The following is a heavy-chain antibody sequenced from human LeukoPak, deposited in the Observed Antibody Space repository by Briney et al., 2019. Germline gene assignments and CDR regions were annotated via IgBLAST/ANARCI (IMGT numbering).Heavy chain of an antibody. D-gene: IGHD2-15*01. J-gene: IGHJ4*02. CDR1: GGTFSSYA. CDR2: IIPILGIA. Sequence: ASVKVSCKASGGTFSSYAISWVRQAPGQGLEWMGRIIPILGIANYAQKFQGRVTITADKSTSTAYMELSSLRSEDTAVYYCASTPGYCSGGSCYSFDYWGQGTLVTVSS. V-gene: IGHV1-69*04. CDR3: ASTPGYCSGGSCYSFDY.